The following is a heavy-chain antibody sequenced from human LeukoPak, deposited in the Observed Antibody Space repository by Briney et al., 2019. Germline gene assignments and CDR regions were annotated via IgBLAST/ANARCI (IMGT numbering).Heavy chain of an antibody. Sequence: SETLSLTCTVSGGSLSSYYWSWIRRPPGKGLEWIGYIYYSGSTNYNPSLKSRVTISVDTSKNQFSLKLSSVTAADTAVYYCARRTGSDAFDIWGQGTMVTVSS. CDR3: ARRTGSDAFDI. CDR2: IYYSGST. D-gene: IGHD3/OR15-3a*01. V-gene: IGHV4-59*08. J-gene: IGHJ3*02. CDR1: GGSLSSYY.